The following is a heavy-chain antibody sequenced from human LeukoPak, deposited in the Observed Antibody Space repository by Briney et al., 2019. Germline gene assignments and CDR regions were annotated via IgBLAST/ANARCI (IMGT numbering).Heavy chain of an antibody. V-gene: IGHV3-30*02. J-gene: IGHJ4*02. D-gene: IGHD3-10*01. CDR2: IRYVGSNK. CDR1: GFTFSSYG. Sequence: AGGSLRLSCAASGFTFSSYGMHWVRQAPGKGLEWVAFIRYVGSNKYYADSVKGRFTTSRDNCKNTLYLQMNSLRAEDTAVYYCAKVGGAATFDYWGQGTLVTVSS. CDR3: AKVGGAATFDY.